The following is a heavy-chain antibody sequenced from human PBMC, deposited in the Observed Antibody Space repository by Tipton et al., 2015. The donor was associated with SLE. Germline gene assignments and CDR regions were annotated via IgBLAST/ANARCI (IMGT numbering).Heavy chain of an antibody. CDR3: ARLTLWGYDY. CDR1: GGSISSYF. V-gene: IGHV4-59*12. Sequence: TLSLTCTVSGGSISSYFWDWIRQPPGKGLMLIGSISYSGATSYNPSLKSRVTISVDTSKNQFSLSLISVTAADTAVYYCARLTLWGYDYWGPGMLVTVSS. J-gene: IGHJ4*02. D-gene: IGHD7-27*01. CDR2: ISYSGAT.